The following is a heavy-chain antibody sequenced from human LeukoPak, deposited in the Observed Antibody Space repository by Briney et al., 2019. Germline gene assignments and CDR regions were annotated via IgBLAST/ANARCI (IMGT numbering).Heavy chain of an antibody. Sequence: ASVKVSCKASGYAFTSYAMNWVRQAPGQGLEWMGWINTNTGNPTYAQGFTGRFVFSLDTSVSTAYLQISSLKAEDTAVYYCARDLYYDFWSGYYNWFDPWGQGTLVTVS. V-gene: IGHV7-4-1*02. D-gene: IGHD3-3*01. CDR1: GYAFTSYA. CDR2: INTNTGNP. J-gene: IGHJ5*02. CDR3: ARDLYYDFWSGYYNWFDP.